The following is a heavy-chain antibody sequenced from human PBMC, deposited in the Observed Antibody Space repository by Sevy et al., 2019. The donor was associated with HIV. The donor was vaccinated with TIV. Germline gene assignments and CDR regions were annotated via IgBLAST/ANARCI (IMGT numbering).Heavy chain of an antibody. V-gene: IGHV3-11*06. D-gene: IGHD1-26*01. CDR1: GFTFSDYY. J-gene: IGHJ4*02. Sequence: GGSLRLSCAASGFTFSDYYMSWIRQAPGKGLEWVSYISGSSSYTNYADSVKGRFTISRDNAKNSLYLQISSLRAEDTAVYFCARVVGATGLFNYWGQGTLVTVS. CDR2: ISGSSSYT. CDR3: ARVVGATGLFNY.